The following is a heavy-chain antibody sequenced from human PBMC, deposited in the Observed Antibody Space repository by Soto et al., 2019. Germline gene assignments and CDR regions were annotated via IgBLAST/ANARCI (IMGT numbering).Heavy chain of an antibody. CDR2: ISNNGINK. CDR3: AKGIRADSTSSNFYYVSGLAV. V-gene: IGHV3-30*18. CDR1: GFTFRTYA. D-gene: IGHD6-6*01. Sequence: QVQLVESGGGVVQPGRSLRLSCAASGFTFRTYAMHWVRQAPGKGLEWLAVISNNGINKYYSDCVKGRFTISRANSRDTLFMQMNSLGGEDTAIYYCAKGIRADSTSSNFYYVSGLAVWGEGTTVTVSS. J-gene: IGHJ6*04.